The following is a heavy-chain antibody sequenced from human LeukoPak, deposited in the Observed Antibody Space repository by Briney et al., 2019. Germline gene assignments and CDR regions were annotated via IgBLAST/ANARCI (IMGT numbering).Heavy chain of an antibody. J-gene: IGHJ4*02. CDR3: ASWGIVGATSRGDY. CDR1: GFTFSSYS. V-gene: IGHV3-48*01. CDR2: ISSSSSTI. Sequence: GGSLRLSCAASGFTFSSYSMNWVRQAPGKGLEWVSYISSSSSTIYYADSVKGRFTISRDNAKNSLYLQMNSLRAEDTAVYYCASWGIVGATSRGDYWGQGTLVTVSS. D-gene: IGHD1-26*01.